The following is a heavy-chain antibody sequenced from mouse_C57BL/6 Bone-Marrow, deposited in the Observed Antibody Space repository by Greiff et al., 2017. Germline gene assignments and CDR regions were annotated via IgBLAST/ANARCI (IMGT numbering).Heavy chain of an antibody. V-gene: IGHV1-69*01. J-gene: IGHJ3*01. D-gene: IGHD4-1*01. CDR2: IDPSDSYP. Sequence: QVQLQQPGAELVMPGASVKLSCKASGYTFTSYWMHWVKQRPGQGLEWIGEIDPSDSYPNYNQQFKGKSTLTVDQSASTAYMQLSSLASEDSAVYYCARRTGSWFAYWGQGTLVTVSA. CDR1: GYTFTSYW. CDR3: ARRTGSWFAY.